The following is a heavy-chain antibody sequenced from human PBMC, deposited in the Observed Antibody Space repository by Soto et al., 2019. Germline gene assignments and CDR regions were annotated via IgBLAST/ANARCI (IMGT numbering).Heavy chain of an antibody. D-gene: IGHD6-13*01. J-gene: IGHJ4*02. V-gene: IGHV2-5*02. CDR2: IYWDDDK. Sequence: QITLKESGPTLVKPTQTLTLTCTFSGFSLSTSGEGVGWIRQPPGKALEWLILIYWDDDKRYSPSLKTRLTIXKXXSKNQVVLTMTNMEPVDTATYYCARRRSSSWHFDYWGQGTLVTVSS. CDR1: GFSLSTSGEG. CDR3: ARRRSSSWHFDY.